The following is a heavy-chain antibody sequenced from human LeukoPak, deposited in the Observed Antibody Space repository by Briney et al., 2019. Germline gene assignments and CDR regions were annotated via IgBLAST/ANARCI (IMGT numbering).Heavy chain of an antibody. Sequence: GGTLRLSCVASGFTFSDYVMCWVRQAPGKGLEWVSGISGDGDHTYYADSVKGRFTISRDNSKNTLSLQMSGLRAEDTAIYYCAKPATISPRDYWGQGTLVSVSS. J-gene: IGHJ4*02. CDR1: GFTFSDYV. V-gene: IGHV3-23*01. CDR2: ISGDGDHT. CDR3: AKPATISPRDY. D-gene: IGHD2-21*01.